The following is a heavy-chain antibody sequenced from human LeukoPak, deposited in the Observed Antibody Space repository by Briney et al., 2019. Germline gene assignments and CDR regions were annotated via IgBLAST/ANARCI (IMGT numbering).Heavy chain of an antibody. Sequence: ASVKVSCKASGYTFTSYGISWVRQAPGQGLEWMGWISAYNGNTNYAQKLQGTVTMTTDTSTSTAYMELRSLRSDDTAVYYCARDQSSGSWYGDAFDIWGQGTMVTVSS. CDR2: ISAYNGNT. D-gene: IGHD6-13*01. J-gene: IGHJ3*02. CDR3: ARDQSSGSWYGDAFDI. V-gene: IGHV1-18*01. CDR1: GYTFTSYG.